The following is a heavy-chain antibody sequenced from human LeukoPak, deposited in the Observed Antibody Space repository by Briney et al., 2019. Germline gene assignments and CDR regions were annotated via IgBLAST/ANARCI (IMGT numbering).Heavy chain of an antibody. V-gene: IGHV3-7*01. CDR2: IKQDGSEK. CDR1: GFTFSTYS. CDR3: ARDLGKIGGNSSPFDY. D-gene: IGHD4-23*01. J-gene: IGHJ4*02. Sequence: GGSLRLSCAASGFTFSTYSVSWVRQAPGKGLEWVANIKQDGSEKYFVDSVKGRFTISRDNAKNSLYLQMNSLRAEDTAVYYCARDLGKIGGNSSPFDYWGQGTLVTVSS.